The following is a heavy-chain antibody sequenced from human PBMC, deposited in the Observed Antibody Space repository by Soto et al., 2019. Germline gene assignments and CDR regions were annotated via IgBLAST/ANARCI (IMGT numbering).Heavy chain of an antibody. D-gene: IGHD3-10*01. CDR1: GFTFRSYA. Sequence: GVSLRLSCAASGFTFRSYAIHWVRQAPGKGLEWVAVISRDGSNKYYVDSVKGRFTISRDNSKDTVYLQMNSLRDEDSAMFYCARSRSGAVADSFDFWGQGTRVTVSS. V-gene: IGHV3-30*04. CDR2: ISRDGSNK. CDR3: ARSRSGAVADSFDF. J-gene: IGHJ4*02.